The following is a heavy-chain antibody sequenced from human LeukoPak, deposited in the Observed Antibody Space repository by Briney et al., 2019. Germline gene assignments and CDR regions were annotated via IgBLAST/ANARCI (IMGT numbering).Heavy chain of an antibody. Sequence: GGSLRLSCAASGFTFSSYAMSWVRQALGKGLEWVSAISGSGGSTYYADSVKGRFTISRDNSKNTLYLQMNSLRAEDTAVYYCAKDKAYDSSGYDYWGQGTLVTVSS. V-gene: IGHV3-23*01. J-gene: IGHJ4*02. CDR3: AKDKAYDSSGYDY. CDR2: ISGSGGST. D-gene: IGHD3-22*01. CDR1: GFTFSSYA.